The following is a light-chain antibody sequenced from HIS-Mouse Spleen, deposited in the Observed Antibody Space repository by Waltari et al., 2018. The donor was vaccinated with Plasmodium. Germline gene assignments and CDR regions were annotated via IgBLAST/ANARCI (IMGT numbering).Light chain of an antibody. J-gene: IGLJ1*01. Sequence: QSALTQPASVSGSPGQSITISCTGTSSDVGGYNYVSWYQQHPGKAPQLMIYEVSNRPAGGSNRVSGAKSGNTASLTISGRQAEDEADYYCSSYTSSSILYVFGTGTKVTVL. CDR1: SSDVGGYNY. V-gene: IGLV2-14*01. CDR3: SSYTSSSILYV. CDR2: EVS.